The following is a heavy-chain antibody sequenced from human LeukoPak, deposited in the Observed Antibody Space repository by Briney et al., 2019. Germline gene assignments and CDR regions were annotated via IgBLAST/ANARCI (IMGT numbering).Heavy chain of an antibody. CDR3: ATWKPPTEWLSADNKYYYYYMDV. V-gene: IGHV1-24*01. J-gene: IGHJ6*03. CDR1: GYTLTELS. Sequence: GASVKVSCKVSGYTLTELSMHWVRQAPGKGLEWMGGFDPEDGETIYAQKFQGRVTMTEDTSTDTAYMELSSLRSEDTGVYYCATWKPPTEWLSADNKYYYYYMDVWGKGTTVTVSS. D-gene: IGHD3-3*01. CDR2: FDPEDGET.